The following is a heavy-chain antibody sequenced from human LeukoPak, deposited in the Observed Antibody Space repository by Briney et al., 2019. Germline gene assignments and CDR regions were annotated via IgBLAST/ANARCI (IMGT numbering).Heavy chain of an antibody. CDR1: GGSISSSNW. CDR2: IYHSGST. J-gene: IGHJ4*02. Sequence: SGTLSLTCAVSGGSISSSNWWSWVRQPPGKGLEWIGEIYHSGSTNYNPSLKSRVTISVDKSKNQFSLKLSSVTAADTAVYYCARAQAAAGRGGVWDFDYWGQGTLVTVSS. CDR3: ARAQAAAGRGGVWDFDY. V-gene: IGHV4-4*02. D-gene: IGHD6-13*01.